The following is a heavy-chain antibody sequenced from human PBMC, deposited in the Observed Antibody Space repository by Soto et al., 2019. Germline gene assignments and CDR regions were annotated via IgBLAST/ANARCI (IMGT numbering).Heavy chain of an antibody. D-gene: IGHD6-13*01. CDR1: GCSFINFC. CDR3: ARRFGSSWFDY. V-gene: IGHV5-51*01. Sequence: PVVPMKDSSKGAGCSFINFCIGCILQMPGKGLEWMGIIYPGDSDTRYSPSFQGQVTISADKSISTAYLQWSSLKASDTAMYYCARRFGSSWFDYWGQGTLVTVSS. J-gene: IGHJ4*02. CDR2: IYPGDSDT.